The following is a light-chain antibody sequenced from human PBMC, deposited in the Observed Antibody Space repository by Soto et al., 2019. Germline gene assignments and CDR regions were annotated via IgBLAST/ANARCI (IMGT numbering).Light chain of an antibody. CDR2: AAS. J-gene: IGKJ4*01. CDR1: QDLDRW. Sequence: DIQMTQSPSSLSASVGDRVTITCRASQDLDRWLAWYQQKPREAPKVLIYAASNLRSGVPSRFSGSGSGADFSLTISSLQPEDVATYYCKQSRSFPLTFGGGTKVDI. V-gene: IGKV1-12*01. CDR3: KQSRSFPLT.